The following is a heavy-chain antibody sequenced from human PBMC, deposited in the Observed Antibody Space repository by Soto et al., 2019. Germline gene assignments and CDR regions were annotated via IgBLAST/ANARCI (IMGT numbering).Heavy chain of an antibody. Sequence: QVQLQESGPGLVKPSETLSLTCTVSGGSFKSGSYSWSWIRQPPGKGLEWIGYVYHTGRTSYNPSLKSRVSISMDTSKHQFSLNPDSVTAADTAVYFCARAFAYFDSWGQGTLVTVSS. V-gene: IGHV4-61*01. D-gene: IGHD3-3*01. CDR3: ARAFAYFDS. CDR2: VYHTGRT. CDR1: GGSFKSGSYS. J-gene: IGHJ4*02.